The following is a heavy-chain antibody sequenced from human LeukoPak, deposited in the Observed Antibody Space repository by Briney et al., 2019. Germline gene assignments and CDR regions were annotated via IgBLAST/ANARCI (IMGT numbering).Heavy chain of an antibody. Sequence: SETLSLTCSVSGASISSYFWSWIRQPPGKGLEWIGYIYYSGTTNYNPSFKSRIATSLDTSKKQFSLRMRSVTAADTAVYYCARSTSGYYSKHYYFYMDVWGKGTTVTVSS. D-gene: IGHD3-22*01. CDR1: GASISSYF. J-gene: IGHJ6*03. V-gene: IGHV4-59*01. CDR2: IYYSGTT. CDR3: ARSTSGYYSKHYYFYMDV.